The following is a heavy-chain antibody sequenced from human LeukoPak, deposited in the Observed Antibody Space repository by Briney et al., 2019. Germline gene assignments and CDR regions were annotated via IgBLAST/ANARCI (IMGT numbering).Heavy chain of an antibody. D-gene: IGHD3-10*01. CDR1: GDSVSSGDYY. CDR3: ARDYYGSGSFEP. V-gene: IGHV4-30-4*01. J-gene: IGHJ5*02. CDR2: IYYNGGS. Sequence: SQTLSLTCTVSGDSVSSGDYYWNWIRQTPGKGLEWLGYIYYNGGSHYNPSLKSRVIISVDTSHNQFSLRLSSVTAAGTAVYYCARDYYGSGSFEPWGQGTLVTVSS.